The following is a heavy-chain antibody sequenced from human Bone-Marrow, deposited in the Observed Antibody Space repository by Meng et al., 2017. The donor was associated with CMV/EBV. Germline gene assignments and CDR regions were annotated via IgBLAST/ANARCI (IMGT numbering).Heavy chain of an antibody. D-gene: IGHD3-16*01. Sequence: SETLSLTCTVSGGSISSSSYYWGWIRQPPGKGLEWIGSIYYSGSTYYNPSLKRRVTISVDTSKNQFSLKLSSVTAADTAVYYCVTQEWRYGGGPDYWGQGTLVTVSS. CDR3: VTQEWRYGGGPDY. V-gene: IGHV4-39*07. CDR2: IYYSGST. J-gene: IGHJ4*02. CDR1: GGSISSSSYY.